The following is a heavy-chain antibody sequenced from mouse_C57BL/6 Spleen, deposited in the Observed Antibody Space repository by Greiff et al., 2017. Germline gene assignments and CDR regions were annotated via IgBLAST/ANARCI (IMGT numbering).Heavy chain of an antibody. Sequence: SGPELVKPGASVKISCKASGYAFSSSWMNWVKQRPGKGLEWIGRIYPGDGDTNYNGKFKGKATLTADKSSSTAYMQLSSLTSEDSAVYFCARRSTMVTTGYFDYWGQGTTLTVSS. CDR2: IYPGDGDT. D-gene: IGHD2-2*01. CDR3: ARRSTMVTTGYFDY. V-gene: IGHV1-82*01. J-gene: IGHJ2*01. CDR1: GYAFSSSW.